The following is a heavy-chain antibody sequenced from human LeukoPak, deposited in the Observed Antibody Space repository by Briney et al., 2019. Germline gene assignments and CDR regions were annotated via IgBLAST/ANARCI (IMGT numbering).Heavy chain of an antibody. CDR2: IYYSGST. D-gene: IGHD3-10*01. CDR1: GGSISSYY. J-gene: IGHJ3*02. V-gene: IGHV4-59*01. CDR3: ARAMVGGKDAFDI. Sequence: KPSETPSLTCTVSGGSISSYYWSWIRQPPGKGLEWIGYIYYSGSTNYNPSLKSRVTISVDTSKNQFSLKLSSVTAADTAVYYCARAMVGGKDAFDIWGQGTMVTVSS.